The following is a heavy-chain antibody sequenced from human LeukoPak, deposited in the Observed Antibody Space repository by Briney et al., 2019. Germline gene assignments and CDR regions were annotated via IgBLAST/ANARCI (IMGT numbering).Heavy chain of an antibody. V-gene: IGHV4-59*08. CDR1: DDSIDPYS. J-gene: IGHJ4*02. CDR3: ARHQDSTVFNY. Sequence: PSETLSLTCTISDDSIDPYSGSWIRQPPGKGLEWVGYISHIGTIKYNTSLMSRVSMGLDKPNNEFSLSLRSVTATDTALYFCARHQDSTVFNYWGRGVPVIVSS. CDR2: ISHIGTI. D-gene: IGHD2/OR15-2a*01.